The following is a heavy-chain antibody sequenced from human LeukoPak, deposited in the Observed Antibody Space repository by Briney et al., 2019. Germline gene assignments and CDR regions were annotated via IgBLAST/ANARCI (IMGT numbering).Heavy chain of an antibody. CDR2: INPSGGST. Sequence: ASVKASCKASGYTFTRYYMYWVRQAPGQGLGWMGIINPSGGSTSYSQKFQGRVTMTSDTSTSTVYMELSSLRSEDTAVYYCARVHDYGDLRYLDYWGQGTLVTVSS. J-gene: IGHJ4*02. D-gene: IGHD4-17*01. CDR1: GYTFTRYY. CDR3: ARVHDYGDLRYLDY. V-gene: IGHV1-46*01.